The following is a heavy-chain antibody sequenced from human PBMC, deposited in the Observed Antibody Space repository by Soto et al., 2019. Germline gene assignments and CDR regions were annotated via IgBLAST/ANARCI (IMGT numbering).Heavy chain of an antibody. D-gene: IGHD6-6*01. Sequence: SETLSLTCTVSGGSISSSTYSWDWIRQPPGKGLEWIGAMYYTGNKNYNPPLESRVTMSVDTSKNQFSLKLSSVTPTDTAVYYCARRSSSALGSLFDPWGRGILVTVSS. CDR3: ARRSSSALGSLFDP. CDR2: MYYTGNK. CDR1: GGSISSSTYS. V-gene: IGHV4-39*01. J-gene: IGHJ5*02.